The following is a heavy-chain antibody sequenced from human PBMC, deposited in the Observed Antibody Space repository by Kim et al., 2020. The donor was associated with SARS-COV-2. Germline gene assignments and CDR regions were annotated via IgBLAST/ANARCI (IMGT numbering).Heavy chain of an antibody. J-gene: IGHJ4*02. Sequence: SETLSLTCAVYGGSFSGYYWSWIRQPPGKGLEWIGEINHSGSTNYNPSLKSRVTISVDTSKNQFSLKLSSVTAADTAVYYCARGLGIAAAGSPAYGFYWGQGTLVTVSS. CDR3: ARGLGIAAAGSPAYGFY. CDR1: GGSFSGYY. V-gene: IGHV4-34*01. CDR2: INHSGST. D-gene: IGHD6-13*01.